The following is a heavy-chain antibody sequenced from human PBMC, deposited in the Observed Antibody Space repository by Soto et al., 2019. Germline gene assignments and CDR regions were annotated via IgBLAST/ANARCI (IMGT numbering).Heavy chain of an antibody. CDR1: GGSFSGYY. D-gene: IGHD4-17*01. Sequence: SETLSLTCAVYGGSFSGYYWSWIRQPPGKGLEWIGEINHSGSTNYNPSPKSRVTISVDTSKNQFSLKLSSVTAADTAVYYCASAQGRTTLLDLWGQGTLVTVSS. J-gene: IGHJ4*02. V-gene: IGHV4-34*01. CDR3: ASAQGRTTLLDL. CDR2: INHSGST.